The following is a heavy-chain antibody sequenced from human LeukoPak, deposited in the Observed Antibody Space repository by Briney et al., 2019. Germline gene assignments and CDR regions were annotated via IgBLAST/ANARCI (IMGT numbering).Heavy chain of an antibody. J-gene: IGHJ4*02. V-gene: IGHV4-38-2*02. CDR3: ARDYGDYGGYDY. CDR1: GGSFSAYY. CDR2: IYHSGST. D-gene: IGHD4-17*01. Sequence: SETLSLTCAVYGGSFSAYYWGWIRQPPGKGLEWIGSIYHSGSTYYNPSLKSRVTISVDTSKNQFSLKLSSVTAADTAVYYCARDYGDYGGYDYWGQGTLVTVSS.